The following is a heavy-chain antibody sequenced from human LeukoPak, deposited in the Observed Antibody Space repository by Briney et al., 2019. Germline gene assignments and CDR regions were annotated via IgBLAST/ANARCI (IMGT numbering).Heavy chain of an antibody. D-gene: IGHD2-2*02. Sequence: GASVKVSCKASGYTFTGYYMHWVRQAPGQGLEWMGWINPNSGGTNYAQKFQGRVTMTRDTSISTAYMELSRLRSDDTAVYYCARGGVYCSSTSCYMDGGSPTMDVWGKGTTVTVSS. CDR1: GYTFTGYY. CDR3: ARGGVYCSSTSCYMDGGSPTMDV. CDR2: INPNSGGT. J-gene: IGHJ6*03. V-gene: IGHV1-2*02.